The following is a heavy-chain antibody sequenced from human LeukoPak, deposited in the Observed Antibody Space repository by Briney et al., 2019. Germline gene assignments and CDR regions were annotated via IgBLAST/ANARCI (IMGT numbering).Heavy chain of an antibody. D-gene: IGHD2-2*02. CDR3: AREQGYCSSTSCYIGYYYYYYMDV. Sequence: ASVKVSCKASGYTFTSYDINWVRQATGQGLEWMGWMNPNSGNTGYAQKFQGRVTMTRNTSISTAYMELSSLRSEDTAVYYCAREQGYCSSTSCYIGYYYYYYMDVWGKGTTVTISS. CDR1: GYTFTSYD. CDR2: MNPNSGNT. J-gene: IGHJ6*03. V-gene: IGHV1-8*01.